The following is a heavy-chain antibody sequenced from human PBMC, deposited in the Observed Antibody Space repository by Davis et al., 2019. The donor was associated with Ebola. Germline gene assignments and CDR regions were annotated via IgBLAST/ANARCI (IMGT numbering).Heavy chain of an antibody. CDR1: GGSISSSSYY. CDR2: INHSGST. V-gene: IGHV4-39*01. J-gene: IGHJ6*02. D-gene: IGHD2/OR15-2a*01. CDR3: ASLQVDYLGYYGMDV. Sequence: MPSETLSLTCTVSGGSISSSSYYWGWIRQPPGKGLVWIGEINHSGSTNYNPSLKSRVTISVDTSKNQFSLKLSSVTAADTAVYYCASLQVDYLGYYGMDVWGQGTTVTVSS.